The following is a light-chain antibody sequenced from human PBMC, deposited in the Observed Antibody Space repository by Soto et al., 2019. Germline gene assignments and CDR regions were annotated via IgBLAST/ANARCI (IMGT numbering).Light chain of an antibody. CDR3: LQDYNFPRT. V-gene: IGKV1-6*01. CDR2: DAS. Sequence: IEVTQSPSSLSASVGDRVTITCRASQGIGKDLGWFQQKPGKAPKLLIYDASRLESGVPSTFSGSGSGTDFTLTISSLQPEDFATYYCLQDYNFPRTFGQGTKVDIK. J-gene: IGKJ1*01. CDR1: QGIGKD.